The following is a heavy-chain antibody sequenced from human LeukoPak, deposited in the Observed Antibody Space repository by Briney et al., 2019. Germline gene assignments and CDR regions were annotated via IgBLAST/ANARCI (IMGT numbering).Heavy chain of an antibody. J-gene: IGHJ4*02. D-gene: IGHD3-16*02. V-gene: IGHV3-21*01. CDR1: GFTFSTYS. CDR3: ARDQKRSYYDYVWGSYPSRFDY. Sequence: GGSLRLSCAASGFTFSTYSMNWVRQAPGKGLEWVSSISSSSSYIYYADSVKGRFTISRDNAKNSLYLQMNSLRAEDTAVYYCARDQKRSYYDYVWGSYPSRFDYWGQGTLVTVSS. CDR2: ISSSSSYI.